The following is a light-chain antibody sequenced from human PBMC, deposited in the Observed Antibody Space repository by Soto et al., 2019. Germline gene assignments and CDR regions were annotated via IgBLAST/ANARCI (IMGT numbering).Light chain of an antibody. V-gene: IGKV4-1*01. Sequence: DIVLTQSPDSLAVSLGERATINCKSSQSVLYNSNNKNYLAWYQQKPGQTPNLLIYWASTRKSGVPDRFSGSGSGTDFTLTISSLQAEDVAVYHCKQYYGHPPTFGQGTRLEIK. CDR1: QSVLYNSNNKNY. J-gene: IGKJ5*01. CDR3: KQYYGHPPT. CDR2: WAS.